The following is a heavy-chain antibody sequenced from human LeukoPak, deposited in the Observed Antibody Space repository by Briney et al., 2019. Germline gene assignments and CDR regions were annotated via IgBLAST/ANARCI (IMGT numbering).Heavy chain of an antibody. Sequence: SETLSLTCFVFGDSISSSYWSWIRQPPGKGLEWIGYVYYSGTTNYNPSLKSRVTMSVHTYKTQFSLKLSSVTAADTAVYYCARHTTYGGNSAFEYWGQGTLVTASS. CDR3: ARHTTYGGNSAFEY. V-gene: IGHV4-59*08. J-gene: IGHJ4*02. D-gene: IGHD4-23*01. CDR2: VYYSGTT. CDR1: GDSISSSY.